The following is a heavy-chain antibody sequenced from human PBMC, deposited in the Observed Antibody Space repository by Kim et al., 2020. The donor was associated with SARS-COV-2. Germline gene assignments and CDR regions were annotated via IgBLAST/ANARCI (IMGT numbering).Heavy chain of an antibody. CDR1: GGSITSGDSY. CDR2: IYYSGST. J-gene: IGHJ4*02. V-gene: IGHV4-30-4*01. CDR3: ARGTYYGSESYSSSGNYFDY. D-gene: IGHD3-10*01. Sequence: SETLSLTCTVSGGSITSGDSYWSWIRQPPGKGLEWIGYIYYSGSTYYNSSLKSRVTISVDTSRNQFSLKLSSVTAADTAVYYCARGTYYGSESYSSSGNYFDYWGQGTLVTVSS.